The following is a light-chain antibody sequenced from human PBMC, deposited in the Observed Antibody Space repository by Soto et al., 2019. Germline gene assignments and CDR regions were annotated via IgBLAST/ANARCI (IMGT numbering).Light chain of an antibody. CDR2: DTS. J-gene: IGKJ1*01. CDR1: QGIGDT. Sequence: EVVMRQSPATLSVSPGAGCTLSRMASQGIGDTLAWYQHKPGQTTRLLIYDTSNRATGIPARFSGSGSGTDFPITISSLEPEDSAVYYCHQRQSWPRTFGQGTKVDIK. V-gene: IGKV3-11*01. CDR3: HQRQSWPRT.